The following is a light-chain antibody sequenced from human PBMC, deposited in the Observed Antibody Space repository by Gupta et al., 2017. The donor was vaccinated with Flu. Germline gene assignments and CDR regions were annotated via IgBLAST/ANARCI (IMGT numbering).Light chain of an antibody. J-gene: IGKJ1*01. CDR3: QHDNSYSGT. V-gene: IGKV1-5*03. CDR2: NAA. CDR1: QSISSW. Sequence: DFQMTQSPSTLSASVGASVAITCRARQSISSWLAWYQQKPGKAPKLLTYNAASLESGVPSSFSGSGSGTEFTLTISSLQPDDFATYYCQHDNSYSGTFGQGTKVEIK.